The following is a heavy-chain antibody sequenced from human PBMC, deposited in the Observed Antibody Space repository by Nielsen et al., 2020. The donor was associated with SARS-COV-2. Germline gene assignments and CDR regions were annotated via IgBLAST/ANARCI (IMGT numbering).Heavy chain of an antibody. D-gene: IGHD5-12*01. CDR1: GFTFSSYW. Sequence: GGSLRLSCAASGFTFSSYWMSWVRQAPGKGLEWVANIKQDGSEKYYVDSVKGRFTISRDNAKNSLYLQMNSLRAEDTAVYYCARDILDIVATLGDYWGQGTLVTVSS. V-gene: IGHV3-7*01. CDR2: IKQDGSEK. J-gene: IGHJ4*02. CDR3: ARDILDIVATLGDY.